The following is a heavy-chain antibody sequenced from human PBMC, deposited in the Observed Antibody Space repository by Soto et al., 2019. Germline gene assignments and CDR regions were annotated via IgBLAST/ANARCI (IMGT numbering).Heavy chain of an antibody. CDR2: INHSGST. CDR1: GGSFSGYY. J-gene: IGHJ4*02. V-gene: IGHV4-34*01. D-gene: IGHD2-15*01. CDR3: ASDPGAYCSGGNCYSYSY. Sequence: QVQLQQWGAGLLKPSETLSLTCAVYGGSFSGYYWSWIRQPPGKGLEWIGEINHSGSTNYNPSLKSRVTIPVDTSKNQFSLTLSSVTAAATAVYYCASDPGAYCSGGNCYSYSYWGQGTLVTVSS.